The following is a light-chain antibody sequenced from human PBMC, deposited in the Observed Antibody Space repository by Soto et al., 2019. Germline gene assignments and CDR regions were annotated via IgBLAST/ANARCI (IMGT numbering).Light chain of an antibody. CDR2: DAS. V-gene: IGKV1-5*01. Sequence: DIQMTQSPSTLSASIGDRVTITCRASQNINNWIAWYQQKPGKAPKFLIYDASTLESGVPSRFSGSGFGTEFSLTISSLQPDDFGSYYCQRMRTFGQGTKVEMK. CDR1: QNINNW. J-gene: IGKJ1*01. CDR3: QRMRT.